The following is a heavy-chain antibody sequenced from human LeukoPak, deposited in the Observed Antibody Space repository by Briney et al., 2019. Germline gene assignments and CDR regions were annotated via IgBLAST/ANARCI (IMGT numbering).Heavy chain of an antibody. V-gene: IGHV1-2*02. D-gene: IGHD1-26*01. CDR3: AREIYGSFYY. J-gene: IGHJ4*02. Sequence: ASVKVSCKASGYTFTGYYMHWVRQAPGQGLEWMGWIIPNSGGTNYTQKFQGRVTMTRGTSITTAYMELSGLRSDDTAVYYCAREIYGSFYYWGQGTLVTVSS. CDR2: IIPNSGGT. CDR1: GYTFTGYY.